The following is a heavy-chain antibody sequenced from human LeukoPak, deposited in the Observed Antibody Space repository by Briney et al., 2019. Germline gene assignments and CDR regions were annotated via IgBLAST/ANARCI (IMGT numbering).Heavy chain of an antibody. D-gene: IGHD4-17*01. Sequence: ASVKVSCKVSGYTLTELSMHWVRQAPGKGLEWMGGFDPEDGETIYAQKFQGRVTMTEDTSTDTAYMELSSLRSEDTAVYYCATDTSYGDYGVFDYWGQGTLVTVSS. V-gene: IGHV1-24*01. CDR2: FDPEDGET. CDR3: ATDTSYGDYGVFDY. CDR1: GYTLTELS. J-gene: IGHJ4*02.